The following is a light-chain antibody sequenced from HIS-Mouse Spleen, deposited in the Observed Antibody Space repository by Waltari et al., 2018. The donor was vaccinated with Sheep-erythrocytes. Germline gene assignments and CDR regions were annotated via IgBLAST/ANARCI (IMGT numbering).Light chain of an antibody. J-gene: IGLJ3*02. CDR1: SSNIGSNY. V-gene: IGLV1-47*01. CDR2: RNN. CDR3: AAWDDSLSGNWV. Sequence: QSVLTQPPSASGTPGQRVTIPCSGSSSNIGSNYVNWYQQRPGTAPKLLIYRNNQRPSGVPDRFSGSKSGTSASLAISGLRSEDEADYYCAAWDDSLSGNWVFGGGTKLTVL.